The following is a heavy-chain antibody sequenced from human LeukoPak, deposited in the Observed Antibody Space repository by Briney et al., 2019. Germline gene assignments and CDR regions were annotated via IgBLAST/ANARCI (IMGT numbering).Heavy chain of an antibody. J-gene: IGHJ5*02. D-gene: IGHD6-19*01. CDR3: ARGGSSGWYDPNWFDP. CDR1: GYSISSGYY. Sequence: SETLSLTCTVSGYSISSGYYWGWIRPPPGKGLEWIGSIYHSGSTYYNPSLKSRVTISVDTSKNQFSLKLSSVTAADTAVYYCARGGSSGWYDPNWFDPWGQGTLVTVSS. V-gene: IGHV4-38-2*02. CDR2: IYHSGST.